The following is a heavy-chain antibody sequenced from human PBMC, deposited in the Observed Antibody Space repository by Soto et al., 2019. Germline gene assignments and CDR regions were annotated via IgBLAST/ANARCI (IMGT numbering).Heavy chain of an antibody. CDR1: GGSISSGNW. Sequence: TLSLTCAVSGGSISSGNWWSWVRQPPGKGLEWIGEIYHSGSTNYNPSLKSRVTISVDKSKNHFSLKLSSVTAADTAVYYCATSRRSGYYYGVDYWGQGTLVTVS. J-gene: IGHJ4*02. D-gene: IGHD3-22*01. CDR2: IYHSGST. CDR3: ATSRRSGYYYGVDY. V-gene: IGHV4-4*02.